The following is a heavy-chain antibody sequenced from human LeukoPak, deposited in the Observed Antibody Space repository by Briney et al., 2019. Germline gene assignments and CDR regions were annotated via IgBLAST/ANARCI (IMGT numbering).Heavy chain of an antibody. J-gene: IGHJ4*02. Sequence: PSETLSLTCTVSGGSISSGGYSWSWIRQHPGKGLEWIGYIYYSGSTYYNPSLKSRVTISVDTSKNQFSLKLSSVTAADTAVYYCARGSYYFDYWGQGTLVTVSS. CDR1: GGSISSGGYS. CDR3: ARGSYYFDY. V-gene: IGHV4-31*03. CDR2: IYYSGST.